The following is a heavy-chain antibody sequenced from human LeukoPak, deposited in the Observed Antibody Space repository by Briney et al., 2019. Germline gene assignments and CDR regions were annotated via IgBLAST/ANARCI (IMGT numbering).Heavy chain of an antibody. CDR1: GFTFSSYG. CDR2: IRYDGSNK. V-gene: IGHV3-30*02. Sequence: GGSLRLSCAASGFTFSSYGMSWVRQAPGKGLEWVAFIRYDGSNKYYADSVKGRFTISRDNSKNTLYLQMNSLRAEDTAVYYCARGPSGYHNTGGQGTLVTVSS. D-gene: IGHD5-12*01. J-gene: IGHJ4*02. CDR3: ARGPSGYHNT.